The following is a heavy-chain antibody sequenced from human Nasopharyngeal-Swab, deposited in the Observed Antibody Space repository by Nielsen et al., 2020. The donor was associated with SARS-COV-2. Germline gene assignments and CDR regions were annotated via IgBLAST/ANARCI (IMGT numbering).Heavy chain of an antibody. J-gene: IGHJ4*02. CDR3: ARGDGYNYPFDY. Sequence: GGSLRLSCAASGFTFSSYAMHWVRQPPGKGLEWVAVISYDGSNKYYADSVKGRFTTATDNSKNTLYLQMNSLRAEETAVYYCARGDGYNYPFDYWGQGTLVTVSS. CDR1: GFTFSSYA. CDR2: ISYDGSNK. D-gene: IGHD5-24*01. V-gene: IGHV3-30-3*01.